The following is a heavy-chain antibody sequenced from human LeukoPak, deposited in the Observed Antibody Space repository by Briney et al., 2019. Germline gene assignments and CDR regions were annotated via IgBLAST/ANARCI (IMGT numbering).Heavy chain of an antibody. CDR3: ARRDPDSTGYLYYFDY. CDR1: GGSISSHY. J-gene: IGHJ4*02. CDR2: IYYSGST. D-gene: IGHD3-22*01. V-gene: IGHV4-59*08. Sequence: PSETLSLTCTVSGGSISSHYWSWIRQPPGKGQEWIGYIYYSGSTNYNPSLESRVTISVDTSKNQFSLKLSSVTAADTAVYYCARRDPDSTGYLYYFDYWGQGTLVTVSS.